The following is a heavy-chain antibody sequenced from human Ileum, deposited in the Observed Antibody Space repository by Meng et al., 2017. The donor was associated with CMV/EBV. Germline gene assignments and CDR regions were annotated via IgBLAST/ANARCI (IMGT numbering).Heavy chain of an antibody. Sequence: QKQRQESGLGPVKPLEDLSPTFTVSGGSISSYSWNWIRQPAGKGLVWIGRIYTSGRTTYNPSLETGVTLSVDTSKNHFSLKLNSVTAADTAVYYCARRVRELRETTWENWLDPWGQGILVTVSS. J-gene: IGHJ5*02. CDR2: IYTSGRT. V-gene: IGHV4-4*07. CDR3: ARRVRELRETTWENWLDP. D-gene: IGHD3-10*01. CDR1: GGSISSYS.